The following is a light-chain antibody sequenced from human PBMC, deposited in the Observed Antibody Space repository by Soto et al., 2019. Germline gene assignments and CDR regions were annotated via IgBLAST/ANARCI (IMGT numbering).Light chain of an antibody. CDR1: QSVSSN. CDR3: QQYNNWPPPYT. J-gene: IGKJ2*01. CDR2: GAS. Sequence: EIVMTQSPATLSVSPGERATLSCRASQSVSSNLAWYQQKPGQAPRLLIHGASTRATGIPARFSGSGSGTEFTLTISSLQSEDFAVYYCQQYNNWPPPYTFGQGTKLEIK. V-gene: IGKV3-15*01.